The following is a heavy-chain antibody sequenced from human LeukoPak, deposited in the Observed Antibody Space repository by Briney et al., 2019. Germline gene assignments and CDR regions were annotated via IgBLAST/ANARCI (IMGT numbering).Heavy chain of an antibody. CDR3: ARALSYYFDY. V-gene: IGHV4-61*02. J-gene: IGHJ4*02. CDR1: GYSISSGYY. Sequence: SETLSLTCTVSGYSISSGYYWSWIRQPAGKGLEWIGRIYTSGSTNYNPSLKSRVTISVDTSKNQFSLKLSSVTAADTAVYYCARALSYYFDYWGQGTLVTVSS. CDR2: IYTSGST. D-gene: IGHD3-16*02.